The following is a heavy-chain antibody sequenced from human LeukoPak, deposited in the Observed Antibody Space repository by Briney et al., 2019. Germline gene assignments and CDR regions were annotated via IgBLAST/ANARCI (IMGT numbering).Heavy chain of an antibody. D-gene: IGHD3-22*01. CDR2: INHSGGT. V-gene: IGHV4-34*01. J-gene: IGHJ6*03. CDR3: ARVGVVVQYYFKQHYMDV. CDR1: GGSFSGYY. Sequence: SETLSLTCAVYGGSFSGYYWSWIRQPPGKGLEWIGEINHSGGTNYNPSLKSRVTISVDTSKNQFSLKLSSVTAEDTAVYYGARVGVVVQYYFKQHYMDVWGKGTTVTVSS.